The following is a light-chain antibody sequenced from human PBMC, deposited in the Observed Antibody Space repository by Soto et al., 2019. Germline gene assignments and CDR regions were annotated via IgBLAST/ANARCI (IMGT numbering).Light chain of an antibody. V-gene: IGKV3-20*01. J-gene: IGKJ1*01. CDR3: QQYGRSPVT. CDR2: GAS. Sequence: TVLTQSPGTLSLSPGEIATLSFSASQNVISNLLVWYQQHPGQAPRLLIYGASSRATGIPDRFSGSGSGTDFSLTIRRLEPDDFAVYYCQQYGRSPVTFGQGTKVDIK. CDR1: QNVISNL.